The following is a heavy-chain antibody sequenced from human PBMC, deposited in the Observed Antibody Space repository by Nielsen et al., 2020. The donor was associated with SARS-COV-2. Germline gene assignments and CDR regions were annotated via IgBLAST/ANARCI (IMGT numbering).Heavy chain of an antibody. CDR2: IRSKAYGGTT. V-gene: IGHV3-49*04. D-gene: IGHD3-9*01. CDR1: GFTFGDYA. J-gene: IGHJ6*02. CDR3: TRALSTGYYLSYGMDV. Sequence: GESLKISCTASGFTFGDYAMSWVRQAPGKGLEWVGFIRSKAYGGTTEYAASVKGRFTISRDDSKSIAYLQMNSLKTEDTAVYYCTRALSTGYYLSYGMDVWGQGTTVTVSS.